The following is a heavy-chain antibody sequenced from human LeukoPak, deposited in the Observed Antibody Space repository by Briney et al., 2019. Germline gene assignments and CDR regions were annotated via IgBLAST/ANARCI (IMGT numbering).Heavy chain of an antibody. CDR1: GFTFSNAW. J-gene: IGHJ1*01. D-gene: IGHD3-10*02. Sequence: GGSLRLSCAASGFTFSNAWMSWVRQAPGKGLEWVGRIKSKTDGGTTDYAAPVKGRFTISGDDSKNTLYLQMNSLKTEDTAVYYCTTDDRDYYYVSEEYFQHWGQGTLVTVSS. V-gene: IGHV3-15*01. CDR2: IKSKTDGGTT. CDR3: TTDDRDYYYVSEEYFQH.